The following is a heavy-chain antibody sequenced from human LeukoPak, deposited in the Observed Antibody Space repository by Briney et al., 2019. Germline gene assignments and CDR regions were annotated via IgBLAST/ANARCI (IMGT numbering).Heavy chain of an antibody. V-gene: IGHV3-48*01. Sequence: GGSLRLSCAASGFTFSPYSMNWVRQAPGKGLEWVSYITGSSSTIYYADSVKGRFTISRDNAKNSLYLQMNSLRAEDTAVYYCARRGSSSPFDYWGQGTLVTVSS. J-gene: IGHJ4*02. D-gene: IGHD1-26*01. CDR2: ITGSSSTI. CDR1: GFTFSPYS. CDR3: ARRGSSSPFDY.